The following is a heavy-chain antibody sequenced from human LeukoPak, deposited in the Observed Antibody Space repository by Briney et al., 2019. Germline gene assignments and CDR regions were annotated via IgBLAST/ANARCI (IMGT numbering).Heavy chain of an antibody. V-gene: IGHV3-53*01. D-gene: IGHD3-22*01. CDR3: ARVETDYDNFRFDP. CDR2: IYSGGST. CDR1: GFTVSSNY. J-gene: IGHJ5*02. Sequence: GGSLRLSCAASGFTVSSNYMSWVRQAPGKGLEWVSVIYSGGSTYYADSVKGRFTISRDNSKNTLYLHMNSLRAEDTAVYYCARVETDYDNFRFDPWGQGTLVTVSS.